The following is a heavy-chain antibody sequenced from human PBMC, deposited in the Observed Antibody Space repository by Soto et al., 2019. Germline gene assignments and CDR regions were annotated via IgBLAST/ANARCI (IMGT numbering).Heavy chain of an antibody. J-gene: IGHJ5*02. Sequence: ASVKVSCKASGYTFTSYGISWVRQAPGQGLEWMGWISAYNGNTNYAQKLQGRVTMTTDTSTSTAYMELRSLRSDDTAVYYCARDKTRSSSFLFDPWGQGTLVTVSS. D-gene: IGHD6-6*01. CDR2: ISAYNGNT. V-gene: IGHV1-18*01. CDR3: ARDKTRSSSFLFDP. CDR1: GYTFTSYG.